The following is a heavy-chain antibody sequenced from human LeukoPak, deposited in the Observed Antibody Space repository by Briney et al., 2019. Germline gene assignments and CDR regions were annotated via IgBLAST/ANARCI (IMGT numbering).Heavy chain of an antibody. Sequence: GASLKISCKGAGYSFTSYWIGWVRQLPGKGLEWMGIIYPGDSDTRYSPSFQGQVTISADKSISTAYLQWSSLKASDTAMYYCARGGYDILTGYYFYFDYWGQGTPVTVSS. D-gene: IGHD3-9*01. CDR1: GYSFTSYW. CDR2: IYPGDSDT. V-gene: IGHV5-51*01. J-gene: IGHJ4*02. CDR3: ARGGYDILTGYYFYFDY.